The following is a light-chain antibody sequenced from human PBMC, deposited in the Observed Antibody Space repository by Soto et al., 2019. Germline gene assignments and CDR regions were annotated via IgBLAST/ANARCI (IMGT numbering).Light chain of an antibody. CDR2: GNN. CDR3: HSYDRSLSDV. Sequence: QSVLTQPPSVSGAPGQTLTISCTGSSSNIGAAYDVHWYQQRPGTAPKLLIFGNNNRPSGVPDRFSASKSGSSASLAITGLQAEDKADYYCHSYDRSLSDVFGGGTKLTVL. V-gene: IGLV1-40*01. J-gene: IGLJ2*01. CDR1: SSNIGAAYD.